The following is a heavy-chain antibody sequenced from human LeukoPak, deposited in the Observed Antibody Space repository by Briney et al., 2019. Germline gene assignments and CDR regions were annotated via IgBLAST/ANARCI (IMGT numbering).Heavy chain of an antibody. CDR3: ARDQTQIWFGEGLWYFDY. J-gene: IGHJ4*02. V-gene: IGHV1-18*01. CDR2: ISPYNGNT. CDR1: GYTFTTYG. D-gene: IGHD3-10*01. Sequence: ASVKVSCKASGYTFTTYGISWVRQAPGQGLEWMGWISPYNGNTKYAQKVQGRVTMTTDTSTSTAYMELRSLRSGDTAVYYCARDQTQIWFGEGLWYFDYWGQGTLVTVSS.